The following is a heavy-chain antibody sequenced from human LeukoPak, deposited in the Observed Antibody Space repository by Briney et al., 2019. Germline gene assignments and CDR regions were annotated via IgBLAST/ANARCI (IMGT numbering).Heavy chain of an antibody. J-gene: IGHJ4*02. CDR1: GFTFSIYG. CDR2: ISYDGSNK. CDR3: AKDLEDFGSYYLDY. Sequence: TGGSLRLSCAASGFTFSIYGMHWVRQAPGKGLEWVAVISYDGSNKYYADSVKGRFTISRDNSKNTLNLQMNSLRAEDTAVYYCAKDLEDFGSYYLDYWGQGTLVTVSS. D-gene: IGHD1-26*01. V-gene: IGHV3-30*18.